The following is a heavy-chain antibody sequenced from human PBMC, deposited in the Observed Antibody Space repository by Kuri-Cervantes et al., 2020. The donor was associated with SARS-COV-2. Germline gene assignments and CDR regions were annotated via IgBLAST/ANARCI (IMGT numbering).Heavy chain of an antibody. CDR1: GFTFSSYG. V-gene: IGHV3-33*01. D-gene: IGHD6-13*01. J-gene: IGHJ6*02. CDR3: ARDSYSPSSSSYYYYGMDV. Sequence: GESLKISCAASGFTFSSYGMHWVRQAPGKGPEWVAVIWYDGSNKYYADSVKGRFTISRDNSKNTLYLQMNSLRAEDTAVYYCARDSYSPSSSSYYYYGMDVWGQGTTVTVSS. CDR2: IWYDGSNK.